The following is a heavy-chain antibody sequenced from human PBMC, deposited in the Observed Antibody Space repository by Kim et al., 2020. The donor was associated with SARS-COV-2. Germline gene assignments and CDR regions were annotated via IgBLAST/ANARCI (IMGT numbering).Heavy chain of an antibody. Sequence: SETLSLTCAVYGGSFSGYYWSWIRQPPGKGLEWIGEINHSGSTNYNPSLKSRVTISVDTSKNQFSLKLSSVTAADTAVYYCARGYRYEVVVITRALNWFDPWGQGTLVTVSS. CDR1: GGSFSGYY. CDR3: ARGYRYEVVVITRALNWFDP. CDR2: INHSGST. J-gene: IGHJ5*02. D-gene: IGHD3-22*01. V-gene: IGHV4-34*01.